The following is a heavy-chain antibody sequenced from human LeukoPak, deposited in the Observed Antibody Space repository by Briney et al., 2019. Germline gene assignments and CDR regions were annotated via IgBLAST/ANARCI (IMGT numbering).Heavy chain of an antibody. D-gene: IGHD5-12*01. CDR3: ARSPFSGDDDAFDI. J-gene: IGHJ3*02. V-gene: IGHV1-45*02. CDR1: GYTFTYRY. Sequence: SVKVSCKASGYTFTYRYLHWVREAPGQALEWMGWITPFNGNTNYAQQFQDRVTITRDRSRNTVYMELNSLRFEDTAMYYCARSPFSGDDDAFDIWGQGTMVTVSS. CDR2: ITPFNGNT.